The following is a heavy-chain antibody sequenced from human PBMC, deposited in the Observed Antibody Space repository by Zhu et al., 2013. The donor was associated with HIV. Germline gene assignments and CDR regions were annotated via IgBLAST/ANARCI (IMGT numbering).Heavy chain of an antibody. J-gene: IGHJ4*02. CDR3: ARPLGDSSGYAN. CDR2: IIPIFGTA. V-gene: IGHV1-69*01. CDR1: GGTLSTYA. Sequence: QVQLVTVGGAGGRKNAWSSVKVSCKASGGTLSTYAINWMRQAPGQGLEWMGGIIPIFGTANYAQKFQGRVTITADESTSTAYMELSSLRSEDTAVYYCARPLGDSSGYANWGQGTLVTVSS. D-gene: IGHD3-22*01.